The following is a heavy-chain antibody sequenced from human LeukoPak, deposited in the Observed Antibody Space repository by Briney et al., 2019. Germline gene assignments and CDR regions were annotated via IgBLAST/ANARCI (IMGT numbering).Heavy chain of an antibody. J-gene: IGHJ5*02. CDR2: ISAYNANT. Sequence: ASVKVSCKASGYTFTSYGISWVRQAPGQGLEWMGWISAYNANTNYAQKLQGRVTMTTDTSTSTAYMELRSLRSDDTAVYYCARDLDIVVVPAAAGGNWFDPWGQGTLVTVSS. V-gene: IGHV1-18*01. D-gene: IGHD2-2*03. CDR3: ARDLDIVVVPAAAGGNWFDP. CDR1: GYTFTSYG.